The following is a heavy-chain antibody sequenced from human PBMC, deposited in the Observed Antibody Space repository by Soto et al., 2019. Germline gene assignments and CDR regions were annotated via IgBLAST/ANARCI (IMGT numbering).Heavy chain of an antibody. Sequence: QVQLVESGGGVVQPGRSLRLSCAASGFTFSSYGMHWVRQAPGKGLEWVAVLWYDGSNKYYADSVKGRFTISRDNSKNTLYLQMNSLRAEATAVYYCARGYAWFDPWGQGTLVTVSS. D-gene: IGHD2-8*01. J-gene: IGHJ5*02. CDR2: LWYDGSNK. V-gene: IGHV3-33*01. CDR1: GFTFSSYG. CDR3: ARGYAWFDP.